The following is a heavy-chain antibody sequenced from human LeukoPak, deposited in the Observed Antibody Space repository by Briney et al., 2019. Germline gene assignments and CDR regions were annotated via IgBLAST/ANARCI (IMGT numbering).Heavy chain of an antibody. J-gene: IGHJ4*02. CDR3: ARDLAYSRLDY. CDR1: GFTFSSYA. V-gene: IGHV3-23*01. CDR2: ISGSGGST. Sequence: GGSLRLSCAASGFTFSSYAMSWVRQAPGKGLEWVSAISGSGGSTYYADSVKGRFTISRDNSKNTLYLQMNSLRVEDTAFYYCARDLAYSRLDYWGQGMLDTVSS. D-gene: IGHD5-18*01.